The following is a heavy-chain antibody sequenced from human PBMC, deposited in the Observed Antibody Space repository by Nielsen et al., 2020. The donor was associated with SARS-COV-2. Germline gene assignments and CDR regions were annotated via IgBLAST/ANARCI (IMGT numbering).Heavy chain of an antibody. D-gene: IGHD3-9*01. CDR2: ISDDNTI. CDR3: ARDLELLTNYYALDY. Sequence: GESLKISCTASGFTFDDHAMSWVRQAPGKGLEWISYISDDNTIFYADSVKGRFTISRDNAKNSLDLQMNSLRDEDTAVYYCARDLELLTNYYALDYWGQGTLVTVSS. CDR1: GFTFDDHA. J-gene: IGHJ4*02. V-gene: IGHV3-69-1*01.